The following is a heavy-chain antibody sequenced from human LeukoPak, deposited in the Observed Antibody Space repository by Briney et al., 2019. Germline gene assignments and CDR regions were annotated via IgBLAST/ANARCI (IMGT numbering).Heavy chain of an antibody. D-gene: IGHD3-10*01. CDR2: IYYSGST. CDR1: SGSISSGGYY. J-gene: IGHJ5*02. V-gene: IGHV4-31*03. Sequence: PSETLSLTCTVSSGSISSGGYYWSWIRQHPGKGLEWIGYIYYSGSTYYNPSLKSRVTISVDTSKNQFSLKLSSVTAADTAVYYCARDYGSGSYPYNWFDPWGQGTLVTVSS. CDR3: ARDYGSGSYPYNWFDP.